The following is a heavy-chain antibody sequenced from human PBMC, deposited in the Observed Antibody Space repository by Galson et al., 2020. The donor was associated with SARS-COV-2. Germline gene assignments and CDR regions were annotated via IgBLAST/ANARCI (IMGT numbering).Heavy chain of an antibody. D-gene: IGHD2-15*01. Sequence: SGPTLVKPTQTLTLTCTFSGFSLTTSSVGVAWIRQPPGKALEWLALIYWDDDKRYRPSLKSRLTITKDTSKNQVVLTMTNMDPVDTATYYCASSPRGGCYPGRWGQGTLVTVSS. CDR2: IYWDDDK. V-gene: IGHV2-5*02. CDR3: ASSPRGGCYPGR. CDR1: GFSLTTSSVG. J-gene: IGHJ4*02.